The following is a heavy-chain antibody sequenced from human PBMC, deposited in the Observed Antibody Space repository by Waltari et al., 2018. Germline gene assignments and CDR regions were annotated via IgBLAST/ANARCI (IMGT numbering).Heavy chain of an antibody. CDR2: ISSDNTV. V-gene: IGHV3-48*04. J-gene: IGHJ4*02. D-gene: IGHD2-21*02. CDR3: ARRLDY. Sequence: EVQLVESGGGLVQPGGSLRLSCAASGFTFNNYTMNWVRQGPGKGLEWVSDISSDNTVYYADSVKGRFTISRDNAKNAVYLQMNSLRAEDTAVYFCARRLDYWGQGTLVTVSS. CDR1: GFTFNNYT.